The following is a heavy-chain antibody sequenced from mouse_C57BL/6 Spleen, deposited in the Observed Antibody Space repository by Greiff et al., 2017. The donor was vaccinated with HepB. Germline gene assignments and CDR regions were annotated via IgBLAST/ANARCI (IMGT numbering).Heavy chain of an antibody. CDR1: GYTFTDYE. D-gene: IGHD1-1*01. Sequence: VQLQQSGAELVRPGASVTLSCKASGYTFTDYEMHWVKQTPVHGLEWIGAIDPETGGTAYNQKFKGKAILTADKSSSTAYMELRSLTSEDSAVYYCTRHYYYGSSLYAMDYWGQGTSVTVSS. J-gene: IGHJ4*01. V-gene: IGHV1-15*01. CDR3: TRHYYYGSSLYAMDY. CDR2: IDPETGGT.